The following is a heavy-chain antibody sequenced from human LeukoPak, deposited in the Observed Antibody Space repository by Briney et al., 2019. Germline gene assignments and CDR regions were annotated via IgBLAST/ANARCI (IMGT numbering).Heavy chain of an antibody. V-gene: IGHV4-34*01. Sequence: SETLSLTCAVYGGSFSGYCWSWIRQPPGKGLEWIGEINHSGSTNYNPSLKSRVTISIDTSKNQFSLKLSSVTAADTAVYYCAVVVVVAAKSSDWFDPWGQGTLVTVSS. CDR1: GGSFSGYC. D-gene: IGHD2-15*01. CDR2: INHSGST. CDR3: AVVVVVAAKSSDWFDP. J-gene: IGHJ5*02.